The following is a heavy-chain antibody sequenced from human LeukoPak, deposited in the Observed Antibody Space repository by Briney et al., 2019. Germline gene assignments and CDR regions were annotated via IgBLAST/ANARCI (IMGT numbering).Heavy chain of an antibody. Sequence: GGSLRLSCAASGFTFSSYWMTWVRHAPGKGLEWVSAISGRGGSTYYADSVKGRFTISRDNSKNTLYLQMNSLRAEDTAVYYCAKGTTFGGVIVANYFDYWGQGTLVTVSS. CDR2: ISGRGGST. CDR1: GFTFSSYW. D-gene: IGHD3-16*02. V-gene: IGHV3-23*01. J-gene: IGHJ4*02. CDR3: AKGTTFGGVIVANYFDY.